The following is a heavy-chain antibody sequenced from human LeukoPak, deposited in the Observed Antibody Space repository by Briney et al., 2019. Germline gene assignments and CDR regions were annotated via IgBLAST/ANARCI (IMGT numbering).Heavy chain of an antibody. V-gene: IGHV1-18*01. CDR2: ISAYNGNT. Sequence: ASVKVSCKASGGTFSSYAISWVRQAPGQGLEWMGWISAYNGNTNYAQKLQGRVTMTTDTSTSTAYMELRSLRSDDTAVYYCARNIVVSSWFDPWGQGTLVTVSS. CDR3: ARNIVVSSWFDP. D-gene: IGHD2-15*01. J-gene: IGHJ5*02. CDR1: GGTFSSYA.